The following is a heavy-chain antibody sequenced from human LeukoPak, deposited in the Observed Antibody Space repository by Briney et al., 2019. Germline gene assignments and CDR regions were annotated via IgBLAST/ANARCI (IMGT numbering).Heavy chain of an antibody. CDR1: GFTFSGYA. CDR3: ARTAGDDSSGYYFDY. J-gene: IGHJ4*02. V-gene: IGHV3-30-3*01. CDR2: ISYVGTNK. Sequence: PGGSLRLSCAASGFTFSGYAMHWVRQAPGKGLEWVTVISYVGTNKYYADSVKGRFTISRDNSKSTLYVQMNSLRPEDTAVYYCARTAGDDSSGYYFDYWGQGTLVTVSS. D-gene: IGHD3-22*01.